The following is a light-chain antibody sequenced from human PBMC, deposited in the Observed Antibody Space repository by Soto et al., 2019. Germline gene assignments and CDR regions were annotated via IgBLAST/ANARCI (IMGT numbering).Light chain of an antibody. Sequence: DIQMTQSPSSLSASVGDRVTITCRASQGISNYVAWYQQTPGKVPKLLIYAATTLQSGVPSLFSGSGAGTYFALTINSLHPEDAATYYCQKYNTAPWTFGQGTKVEIK. CDR3: QKYNTAPWT. J-gene: IGKJ1*01. V-gene: IGKV1-27*01. CDR2: AAT. CDR1: QGISNY.